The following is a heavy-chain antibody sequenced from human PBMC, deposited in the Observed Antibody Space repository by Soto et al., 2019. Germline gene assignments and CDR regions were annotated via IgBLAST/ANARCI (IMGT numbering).Heavy chain of an antibody. CDR2: IYSGGST. V-gene: IGHV3-66*01. CDR3: ARGIWDILTGYYFDY. Sequence: GGSLRLSCAASGFTVSSNYMSWVRQAPGKGLEWVSVIYSGGSTYYADSVKGRFTISRDNSKNTLYLQMNSLRAEDTAVYYCARGIWDILTGYYFDYWGQGTLVTVSS. D-gene: IGHD3-9*01. J-gene: IGHJ4*02. CDR1: GFTVSSNY.